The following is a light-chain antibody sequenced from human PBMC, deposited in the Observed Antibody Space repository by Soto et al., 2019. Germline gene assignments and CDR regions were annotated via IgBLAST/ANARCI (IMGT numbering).Light chain of an antibody. CDR1: QSLDKW. Sequence: DIQMTQSPSTLSASVGDTVTISCRASQSLDKWLAWYQQKPGTAPKLLIYKASTIGSGVPSRFSGSGCGTEFTLTISSLQPEDFGTYYCQQYTSYSVTFGGGTTVEIK. CDR3: QQYTSYSVT. V-gene: IGKV1-5*03. J-gene: IGKJ4*01. CDR2: KAS.